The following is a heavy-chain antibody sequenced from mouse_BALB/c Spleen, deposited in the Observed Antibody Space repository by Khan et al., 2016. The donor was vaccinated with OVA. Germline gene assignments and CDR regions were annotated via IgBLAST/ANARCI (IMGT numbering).Heavy chain of an antibody. CDR3: ARGNYYGSSHYARDD. CDR2: ISPGSGTP. D-gene: IGHD1-1*01. Sequence: DLVKPGASVKLSCKASGYTFTSYWINWIKQRPGQGLEWIGRISPGSGTPYYNEMFKGKATLTVDTSSRTAYIQLSSLSSEDSAVYFCARGNYYGSSHYARDDGGQGTSVTASA. V-gene: IGHV1S41*01. J-gene: IGHJ4*01. CDR1: GYTFTSYW.